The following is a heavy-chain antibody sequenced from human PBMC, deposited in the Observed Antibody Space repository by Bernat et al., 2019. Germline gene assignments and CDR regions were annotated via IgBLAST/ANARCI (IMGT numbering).Heavy chain of an antibody. V-gene: IGHV3-11*06. CDR3: ARSGSGEVLDY. CDR2: ISSSSSYT. J-gene: IGHJ4*02. CDR1: GFTFSDYY. D-gene: IGHD2-15*01. Sequence: QVQLVESGGGLVKPGGSLRLSCAASGFTFSDYYMSWIRQAPGKGLEWVSYISSSSSYTNYADSVKGRFTISRDNSKNTLYLQMNSLRAEDTAVYYCARSGSGEVLDYWGQGTLVTVSS.